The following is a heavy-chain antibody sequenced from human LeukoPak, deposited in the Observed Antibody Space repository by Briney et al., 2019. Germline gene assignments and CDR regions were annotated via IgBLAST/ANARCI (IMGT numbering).Heavy chain of an antibody. CDR3: VKDLSGSYSFDY. J-gene: IGHJ4*02. D-gene: IGHD1-26*01. CDR2: SSSNGCST. Sequence: GGSLRLSRSASGFTFSRQGIHWARHAPGKGLEYLAASSSNGCSTYYAVSVKGRFTISRDNTKNTLYLQMSSLKAEDTAVYYGVKDLSGSYSFDYWGQGALVAVSS. CDR1: GFTFSRQG. V-gene: IGHV3-64D*06.